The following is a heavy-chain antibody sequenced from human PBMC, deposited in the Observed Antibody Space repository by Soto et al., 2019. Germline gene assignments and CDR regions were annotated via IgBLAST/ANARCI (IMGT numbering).Heavy chain of an antibody. J-gene: IGHJ6*02. CDR1: GYSFTSYW. CDR3: GCWGGGQKQQPPKYYYGMDV. D-gene: IGHD6-13*01. CDR2: IYPGDSDT. Sequence: GESLKISCKGSGYSFTSYWIGWVRQMPGKGLEWMGIIYPGDSDTRYSPSFQGQVTISADKSISTAYLQWSSLKASDTAMYYCGCWGGGQKQQPPKYYYGMDVWGQGTTVTVSS. V-gene: IGHV5-51*01.